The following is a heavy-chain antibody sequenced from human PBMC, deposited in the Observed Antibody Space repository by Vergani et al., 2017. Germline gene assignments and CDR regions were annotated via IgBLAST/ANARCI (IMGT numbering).Heavy chain of an antibody. CDR2: IYPADSDI. CDR1: GYSFTNYW. Sequence: EVQLVQSGAEVKKPGESLKISCQISGYSFTNYWIGWVRQMPGKGLEWMGTIYPADSDIRYSPSFQGQVTISVDKSISTADLQRSSLRASDSAMYYCARLYGRDSSGSKYFDYWGRGTLVTVSS. D-gene: IGHD3-22*01. V-gene: IGHV5-51*01. CDR3: ARLYGRDSSGSKYFDY. J-gene: IGHJ4*02.